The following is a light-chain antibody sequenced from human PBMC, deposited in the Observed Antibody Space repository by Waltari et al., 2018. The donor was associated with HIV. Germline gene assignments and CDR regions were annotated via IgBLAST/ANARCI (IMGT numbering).Light chain of an antibody. J-gene: IGKJ4*01. CDR2: GVS. CDR1: QTLTSTS. CDR3: QQYGRSPTA. V-gene: IGKV3-20*01. Sequence: EIVLTQSPVTLSLSPGDSATLSCRASQTLTSTSLAWYQQRPGQAPMLLIYGVSSRATGVPDRFSGSGSGTDFSLIITRLQPEDFAMYYCQQYGRSPTAFGGGTKVEIK.